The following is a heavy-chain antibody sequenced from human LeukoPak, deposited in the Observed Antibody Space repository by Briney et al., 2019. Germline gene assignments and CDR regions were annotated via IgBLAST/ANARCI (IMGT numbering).Heavy chain of an antibody. V-gene: IGHV3-53*04. D-gene: IGHD2-15*01. CDR1: GFTVSSNY. CDR2: IYSGDTT. CDR3: ARLIKWSSDY. Sequence: PGGSLRLSCAASGFTVSSNYMSWVRQAPGKGLEWVSVIYSGDTTYYADSVKGRFTISRHNSRNTLYLRMNSLRTEDTAMYYCARLIKWSSDYWGQGTLVTVSS. J-gene: IGHJ4*02.